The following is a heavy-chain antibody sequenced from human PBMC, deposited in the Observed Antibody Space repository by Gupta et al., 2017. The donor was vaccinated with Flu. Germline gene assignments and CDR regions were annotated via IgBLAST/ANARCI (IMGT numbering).Heavy chain of an antibody. CDR2: IYYSGST. D-gene: IGHD4-17*01. J-gene: IGHJ2*01. CDR1: GGSISSYY. CDR3: ARLKTVTTNWYFDL. V-gene: IGHV4-59*08. Sequence: QVQLQESGPGLVKPSETLSLTCTVSGGSISSYYWSWIRQPPGKGLEWIGYIYYSGSTNYNPSLKSRVTISVDTSKNQFSLKLSSVTAADTAVYYCARLKTVTTNWYFDLWGRGTLVTVSS.